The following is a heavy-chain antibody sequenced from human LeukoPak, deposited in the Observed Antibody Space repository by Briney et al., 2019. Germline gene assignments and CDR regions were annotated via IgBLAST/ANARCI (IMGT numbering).Heavy chain of an antibody. CDR3: AREAGYSSSWYVNFDY. J-gene: IGHJ4*02. CDR1: GYSVSSNSAA. CDR2: TYYRSKWYN. Sequence: SRTLSLTCAISGYSVSSNSAAWNWIRQSPSRGLEWLGRTYYRSKWYNDYAVSVKSRITINPDTSKNQFSLQLNSVTPEDTAVYYCAREAGYSSSWYVNFDYWGQGTLVTVSS. V-gene: IGHV6-1*01. D-gene: IGHD6-13*01.